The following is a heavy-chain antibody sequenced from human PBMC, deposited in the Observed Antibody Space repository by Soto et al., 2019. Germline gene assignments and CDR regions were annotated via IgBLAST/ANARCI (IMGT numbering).Heavy chain of an antibody. CDR1: GGSINSSGFY. V-gene: IGHV4-39*01. Sequence: SETLSFTCAVSGGSINSSGFYWGWIRQPPGRGLEWIASIYYSDSTYYNPSVKSRVTISMDTSKNQFSLKLSSVTAADTAVYYCARTGSLGRYYYYMDVWGKGTTVTVSS. D-gene: IGHD1-26*01. CDR3: ARTGSLGRYYYYMDV. J-gene: IGHJ6*03. CDR2: IYYSDST.